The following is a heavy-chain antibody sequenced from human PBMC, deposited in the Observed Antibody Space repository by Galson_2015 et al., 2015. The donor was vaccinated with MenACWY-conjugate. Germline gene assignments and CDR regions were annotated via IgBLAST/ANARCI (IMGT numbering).Heavy chain of an antibody. Sequence: QSGAEVKKPGASVKVSCKASGYTFTSYGISWVRQAPGQGLEWMGGIIPIFGTANYAQKFQGRVTITADESTSTAYMELSSLRSEDTAVYYCATGPSGSYYVEWFDPWGQGTLVTISS. CDR3: ATGPSGSYYVEWFDP. CDR1: GYTFTSYG. CDR2: IIPIFGTA. J-gene: IGHJ5*02. V-gene: IGHV1-69*13. D-gene: IGHD1-26*01.